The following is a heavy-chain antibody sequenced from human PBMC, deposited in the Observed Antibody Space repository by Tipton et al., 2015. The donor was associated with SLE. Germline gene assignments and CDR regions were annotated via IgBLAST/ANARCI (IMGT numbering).Heavy chain of an antibody. V-gene: IGHV4-39*07. D-gene: IGHD2-15*01. CDR3: AREWSSFDF. Sequence: TLSLTCAVSGDSVTSSYYWGWIRQPPGKRLEWIGTIHYSGITYYNPSLKSRVSVSVDTSKNQFSLRLSSVTAADTAVYYCAREWSSFDFWGQGALVTVSS. CDR2: IHYSGIT. J-gene: IGHJ4*02. CDR1: GDSVTSSYY.